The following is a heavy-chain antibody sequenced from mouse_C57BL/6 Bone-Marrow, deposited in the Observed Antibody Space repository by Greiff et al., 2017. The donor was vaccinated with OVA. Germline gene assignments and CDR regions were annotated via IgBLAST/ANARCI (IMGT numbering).Heavy chain of an antibody. J-gene: IGHJ1*03. CDR3: AKGDGLRQSYWYFDV. Sequence: QVQLQQPGAELVKPGASVKVSCKASGYTFTSYWMHWVKQRPGQGLEWIGRIHPSDSDTNYNQKFKGKATLTVDKSSSTAYMQLSSLTSEDSAGYYCAKGDGLRQSYWYFDVWGTGTTVTVSS. CDR1: GYTFTSYW. V-gene: IGHV1-74*01. D-gene: IGHD2-4*01. CDR2: IHPSDSDT.